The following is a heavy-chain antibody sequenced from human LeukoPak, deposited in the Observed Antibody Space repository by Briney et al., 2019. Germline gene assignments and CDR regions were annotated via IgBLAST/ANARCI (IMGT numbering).Heavy chain of an antibody. CDR1: GFTFSSYG. V-gene: IGHV3-30*18. J-gene: IGHJ5*02. CDR2: ISYDGSNK. Sequence: GRSLRLSCAASGFTFSSYGMHWVRQAPGKGLEWVAVISYDGSNKYYADSVKGRFTISRDNSKNTLYLQMNSLRAEDTAVYYCAKYQDGFAPWGQGTLVTVSS. CDR3: AKYQDGFAP.